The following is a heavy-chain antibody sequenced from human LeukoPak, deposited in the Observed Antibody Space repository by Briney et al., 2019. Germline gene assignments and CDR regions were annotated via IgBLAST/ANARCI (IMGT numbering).Heavy chain of an antibody. J-gene: IGHJ4*02. Sequence: SVKVSCKASGGIFSSYAISWVRQAPGQGLEWMGRIIPIFGTANYAQKFQGRVTITTDESTSTAYMELSSLRSEDTAVYYCARVRGTLGFDYWGQGTLVTVSS. CDR3: ARVRGTLGFDY. V-gene: IGHV1-69*05. D-gene: IGHD2/OR15-2a*01. CDR1: GGIFSSYA. CDR2: IIPIFGTA.